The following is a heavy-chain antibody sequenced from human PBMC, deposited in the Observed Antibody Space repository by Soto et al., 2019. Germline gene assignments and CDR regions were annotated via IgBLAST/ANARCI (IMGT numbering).Heavy chain of an antibody. V-gene: IGHV1-46*03. D-gene: IGHD3-3*01. CDR1: GYTFTSYY. CDR3: ARAGGITSFGVAPYYYYMDV. Sequence: ASVKVSCKASGYTFTSYYMHWVRQAPGQGLEWMGIINPSGGSTSYAQKFQGRVTMTRDTSTSTVYMELSSLRSEDTAVYYCARAGGITSFGVAPYYYYMDVWGKGTTVTVSS. J-gene: IGHJ6*03. CDR2: INPSGGST.